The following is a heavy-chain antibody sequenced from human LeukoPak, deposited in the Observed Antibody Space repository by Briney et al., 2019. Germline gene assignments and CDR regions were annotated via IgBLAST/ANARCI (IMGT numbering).Heavy chain of an antibody. V-gene: IGHV4-59*01. CDR2: IYYSGST. D-gene: IGHD5-18*01. J-gene: IGHJ6*03. CDR1: GGSISSYY. Sequence: SETLSLTCTVSGGSISSYYWSWIRQPPGKGLEWIGYIYYSGSTNYNPSLKSRVTISVDPSKNQFSPKLSSVTAADTAVYYCARTTEGGYTYDYFYYYYMDVWGKGTTVTISS. CDR3: ARTTEGGYTYDYFYYYYMDV.